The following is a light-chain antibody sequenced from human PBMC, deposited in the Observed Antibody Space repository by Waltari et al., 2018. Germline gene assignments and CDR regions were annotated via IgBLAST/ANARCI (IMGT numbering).Light chain of an antibody. J-gene: IGKJ1*01. CDR2: AAS. CDR3: QHYVSLPAT. CDR1: QSVIRF. Sequence: VLTQSPATLSLSPGERATLSCRATQSVIRFLAWYQQKPGQAPRLLIYAASSRATGVPDRFSGSGSGTDFSLTISRLEPEDFAMYYCQHYVSLPATFGQGTKVEIK. V-gene: IGKV3-20*01.